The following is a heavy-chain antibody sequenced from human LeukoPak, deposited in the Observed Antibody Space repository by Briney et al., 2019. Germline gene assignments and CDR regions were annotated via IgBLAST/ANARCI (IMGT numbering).Heavy chain of an antibody. CDR1: GGSFSGYY. CDR2: INHSGST. CDR3: ARLALWFGGLGHDY. J-gene: IGHJ4*02. V-gene: IGHV4-34*01. D-gene: IGHD3-10*01. Sequence: PSETLSLTCAVYGGSFSGYYWSWIRQPPGKGLEWIGEINHSGSTNYDPSLKSRVTISVDTSKNQFSLKLSSVTAADTAVYYCARLALWFGGLGHDYWGQGTLVTVSS.